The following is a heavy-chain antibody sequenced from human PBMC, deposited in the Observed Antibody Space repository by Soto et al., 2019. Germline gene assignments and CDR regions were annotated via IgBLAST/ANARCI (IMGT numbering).Heavy chain of an antibody. CDR2: ISGDGSST. J-gene: IGHJ6*02. CDR3: ARELELRSALSGMDV. Sequence: GGSLRLSCAASGFTFSSYWMHWVRQAPGKGLVWVSRISGDGSSTTYADSVKGRFTISRDNAKNTLYLQMNSLRVEDTAVYYCARELELRSALSGMDVWGQGTTVTVSS. CDR1: GFTFSSYW. D-gene: IGHD1-7*01. V-gene: IGHV3-74*01.